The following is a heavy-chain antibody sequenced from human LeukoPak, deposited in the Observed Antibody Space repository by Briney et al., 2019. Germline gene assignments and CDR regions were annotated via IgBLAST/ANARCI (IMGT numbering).Heavy chain of an antibody. CDR2: IYSGGST. D-gene: IGHD6-19*01. CDR3: ARHKPYSSGWYVLDY. J-gene: IGHJ4*02. V-gene: IGHV3-53*01. Sequence: PGGSLRLSCAASGFTVSTNYMRWVRQAPGKGLEWVSVIYSGGSTYYADSVKGRFTISRDNSKNTLYLQMNSLRAEDTAVYYCARHKPYSSGWYVLDYWGQGTLVTVSS. CDR1: GFTVSTNY.